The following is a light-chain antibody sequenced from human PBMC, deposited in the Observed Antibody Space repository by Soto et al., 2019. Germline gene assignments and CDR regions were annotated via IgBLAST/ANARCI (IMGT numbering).Light chain of an antibody. J-gene: IGLJ2*01. CDR3: GSYVNGNTAVA. CDR2: EVI. Sequence: QSVLTQPASVSGSPGQSITISCTGTSSDIGNYNYVSWYQQHAGKGPKLILYEVINRPSGVSNRFSGSKSGTTASLTISGLQAEDEADYYCGSYVNGNTAVAFGGGTKLTVL. V-gene: IGLV2-14*01. CDR1: SSDIGNYNY.